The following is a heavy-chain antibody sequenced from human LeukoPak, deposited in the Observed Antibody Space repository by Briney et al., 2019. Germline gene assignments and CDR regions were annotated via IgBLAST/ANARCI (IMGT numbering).Heavy chain of an antibody. Sequence: PGGSLRLSCAASGFTFSSYAMSWVRQAPGKGLEWVSAISGSGGSTYYADSVKGRFTISRGNSKNTLYLQMNSLRAEDTAVYYCARSEWELLDRYFDYWGQGTLVTVSS. CDR1: GFTFSSYA. J-gene: IGHJ4*02. V-gene: IGHV3-23*01. CDR2: ISGSGGST. CDR3: ARSEWELLDRYFDY. D-gene: IGHD1-26*01.